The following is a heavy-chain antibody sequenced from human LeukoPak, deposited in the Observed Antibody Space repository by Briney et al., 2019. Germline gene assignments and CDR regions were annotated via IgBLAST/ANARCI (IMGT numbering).Heavy chain of an antibody. J-gene: IGHJ2*01. CDR3: ARRSGYLHWYFDL. D-gene: IGHD3-3*01. V-gene: IGHV4-59*08. CDR2: IYYSGST. Sequence: ETLSLTCTVSGGSISSYYWSWIRQPPGKGLEWIGYIYYSGSTNYNPSLKSRVTISVDTSKNQFSLKLSSVTAADTAVYYCARRSGYLHWYFDLWGRGTLVTVSS. CDR1: GGSISSYY.